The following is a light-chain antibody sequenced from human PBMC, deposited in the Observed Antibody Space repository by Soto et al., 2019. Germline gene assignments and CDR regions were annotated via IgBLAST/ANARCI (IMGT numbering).Light chain of an antibody. CDR2: DSN. V-gene: IGLV1-51*01. Sequence: QSVLTQPPSASGTPGQRVTISCSGSTSNLGSHFVYWYQQLPGTAPKVLIYDSNNRPSGVPDRFSGSKSGTSATLGITGLQTGDEADYYCGTWDSSLSAWVFGGGTKLTVL. CDR1: TSNLGSHF. J-gene: IGLJ2*01. CDR3: GTWDSSLSAWV.